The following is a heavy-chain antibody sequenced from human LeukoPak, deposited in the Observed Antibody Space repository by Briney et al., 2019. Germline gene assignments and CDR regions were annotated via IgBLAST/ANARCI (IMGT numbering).Heavy chain of an antibody. CDR2: ITSTSDTI. CDR1: GFTFSDYS. V-gene: IGHV3-48*01. CDR3: ARSSGCPFFDY. J-gene: IGHJ4*02. Sequence: GGSLRLSCEAPGFTFSDYSMNWVRQAPGEGLEWLSYITSTSDTIYYADSVKGRFTSSRDNAKNSVYLQMNSLRAEDTAVYYCARSSGCPFFDYWGQGTLVTVSS. D-gene: IGHD3-22*01.